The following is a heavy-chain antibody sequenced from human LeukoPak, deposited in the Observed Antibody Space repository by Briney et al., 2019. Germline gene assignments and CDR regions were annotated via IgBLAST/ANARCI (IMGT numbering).Heavy chain of an antibody. V-gene: IGHV1-69*13. Sequence: SVKVSCNASGGTFSIYAIRWVRQAPGQGLEWKGVIIPIFGTANYAQKFQGRVTITADESTSTAYMELGSLGSEDTAVYYCASWVDTAMVSLGAFDIWGQGTMVTVSS. J-gene: IGHJ3*02. CDR2: IIPIFGTA. CDR1: GGTFSIYA. CDR3: ASWVDTAMVSLGAFDI. D-gene: IGHD5-18*01.